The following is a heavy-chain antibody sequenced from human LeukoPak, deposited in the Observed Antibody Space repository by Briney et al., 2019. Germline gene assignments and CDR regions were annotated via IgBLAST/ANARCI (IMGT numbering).Heavy chain of an antibody. J-gene: IGHJ4*02. D-gene: IGHD6-19*01. CDR2: IYPGDSDT. CDR3: ARLGHVAGSQKAGDY. V-gene: IGHV5-51*01. CDR1: GYSFTSYW. Sequence: KDGESLKISCKGSGYSFTSYWIGWVRQMSGKGLEWMGIIYPGDSDTRYSPSFQGQVTISADKSISTAYLQWSSLKASDTAMYYCARLGHVAGSQKAGDYWGQGTLVTVSS.